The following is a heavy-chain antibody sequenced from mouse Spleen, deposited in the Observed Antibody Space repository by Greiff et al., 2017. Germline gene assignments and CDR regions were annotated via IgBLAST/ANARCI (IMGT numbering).Heavy chain of an antibody. D-gene: IGHD4-1*01. J-gene: IGHJ3*01. CDR3: ARSQTGTGFAY. CDR1: GYTFTSYW. CDR2: IHPNSGST. Sequence: VQLQQPGAELVKPGASVKLSCKASGYTFTSYWMHWVKQRPGQGLEWIGMIHPNSGSTNYNEKFKSKATLTVDKSSSTAYMQLSSLTSEDSAVYYCARSQTGTGFAYWGQGTLVTVSA. V-gene: IGHV1-64*01.